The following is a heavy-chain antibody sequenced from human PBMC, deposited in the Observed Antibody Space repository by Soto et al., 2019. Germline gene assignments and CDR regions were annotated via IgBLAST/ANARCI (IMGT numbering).Heavy chain of an antibody. CDR1: GGSFSGYY. V-gene: IGHV4-34*01. D-gene: IGHD3-9*01. J-gene: IGHJ2*01. CDR3: ARESHDILTGPPWVWYFDL. Sequence: QVQLQQWGAGPLRPLETLSLTCGVSGGSFSGYYWAWIRQSPGKGLEWLGEINDRGSINYNQSLKSRVSISVNTSKNHYSLNLRSVTAADTAVYYCARESHDILTGPPWVWYFDLWGRGTLVTVSS. CDR2: INDRGSI.